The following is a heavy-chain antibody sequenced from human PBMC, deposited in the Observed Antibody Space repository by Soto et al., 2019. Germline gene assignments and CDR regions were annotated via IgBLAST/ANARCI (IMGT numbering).Heavy chain of an antibody. V-gene: IGHV3-21*01. Sequence: EVQLVESGGGLVKPGGSLRLSCAASGFTFSSYSMNWVRQAPGKGLEWVSSISSSSSYIYYADSVKGRFTISRDNAKNSLYLQMNSLRAEDTAVYYCARCPRFGELRHYYYGMDVWGQGTTVPGSS. J-gene: IGHJ6*02. CDR3: ARCPRFGELRHYYYGMDV. D-gene: IGHD3-10*01. CDR1: GFTFSSYS. CDR2: ISSSSSYI.